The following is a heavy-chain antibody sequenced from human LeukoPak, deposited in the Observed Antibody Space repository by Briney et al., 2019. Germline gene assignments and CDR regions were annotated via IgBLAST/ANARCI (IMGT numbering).Heavy chain of an antibody. J-gene: IGHJ6*04. CDR3: ARDGTPMYSSGWVYMDV. D-gene: IGHD6-25*01. Sequence: GGSLRLSCAASGFTFSSYEMNWVRQAPGKGLEWVSYISSSGSTRYYADSVKGRFTISRDNAKNSLYLQMDSLRAEDTAVYYCARDGTPMYSSGWVYMDVWGKGTTVTISS. V-gene: IGHV3-48*03. CDR1: GFTFSSYE. CDR2: ISSSGSTR.